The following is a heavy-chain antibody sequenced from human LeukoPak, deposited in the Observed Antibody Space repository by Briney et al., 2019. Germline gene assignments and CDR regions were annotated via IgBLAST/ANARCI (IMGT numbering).Heavy chain of an antibody. CDR2: INHSGST. CDR1: GGSFGGYD. V-gene: IGHV4-34*01. J-gene: IGHJ6*03. Sequence: PSETLSLTCAVYGGSFGGYDWSWIRQPPGKGLEWIGEINHSGSTNYNPSLKSRVTISVDTSKNQFSLKLSSVTAADTAVYYCASGPYYSSGWYRTGYMDVWGKGTTVTVSS. D-gene: IGHD6-19*01. CDR3: ASGPYYSSGWYRTGYMDV.